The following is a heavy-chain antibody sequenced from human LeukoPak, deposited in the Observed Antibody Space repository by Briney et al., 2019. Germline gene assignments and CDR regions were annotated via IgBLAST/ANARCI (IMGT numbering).Heavy chain of an antibody. Sequence: SQTLSLTCAISGDSVSSNSAAWNWIRQSPSRGLEWLGRTSYRSKWYNNYAESVKSRITINPDTSKNQFSLQLKSVTPEDTAVYYCARWQHDTAFFDYWGQGTLVTVSS. CDR2: TSYRSKWYN. D-gene: IGHD1-1*01. J-gene: IGHJ4*02. CDR3: ARWQHDTAFFDY. V-gene: IGHV6-1*01. CDR1: GDSVSSNSAA.